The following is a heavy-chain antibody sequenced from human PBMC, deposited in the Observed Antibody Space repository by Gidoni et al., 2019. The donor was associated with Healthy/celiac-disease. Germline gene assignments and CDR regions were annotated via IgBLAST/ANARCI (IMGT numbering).Heavy chain of an antibody. CDR2: ISYEGSNK. V-gene: IGHV3-30-3*01. CDR1: GFTFSSYA. D-gene: IGHD6-13*01. Sequence: QVQLVESGGGVVQPGRSLRLSCAASGFTFSSYAMHWVRQAPGKGLEWVAVISYEGSNKYYADSVKGRFTISRDNSKNTLDLQMNSLRAEDTAVYYCAREEGAAAGPYYYYYGMDVWGQGTTVTVSS. CDR3: AREEGAAAGPYYYYYGMDV. J-gene: IGHJ6*02.